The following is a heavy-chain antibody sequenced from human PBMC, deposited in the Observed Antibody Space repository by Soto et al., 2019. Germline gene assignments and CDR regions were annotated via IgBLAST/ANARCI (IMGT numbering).Heavy chain of an antibody. CDR2: INPNSGGT. CDR3: ARDSVPAATDAFDI. D-gene: IGHD2-2*01. J-gene: IGHJ3*02. V-gene: IGHV1-2*04. Sequence: GASVKVSCKASGYTFTGYYMHWVRQAPGQGLEWMGWINPNSGGTNYAQKFQGWVTISVDTSKNQFSLKLSSVTAADTAVYYCARDSVPAATDAFDIWGQGTMVTVSS. CDR1: GYTFTGYY.